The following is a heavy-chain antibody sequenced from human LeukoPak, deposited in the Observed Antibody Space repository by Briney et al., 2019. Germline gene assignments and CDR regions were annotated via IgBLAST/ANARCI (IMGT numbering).Heavy chain of an antibody. CDR2: INHSGST. Sequence: SETLSLTCAVYGGSFSGYYWSWIRQPPGKGLEWIGEINHSGSTNYNPSLKSRVTISVDTSKNQFSLKLSSVTAADTAVYYCARHEGQYYKYDFWSGYQSGNAFDIWGQGTMVTVSS. D-gene: IGHD3-3*01. J-gene: IGHJ3*02. V-gene: IGHV4-34*01. CDR1: GGSFSGYY. CDR3: ARHEGQYYKYDFWSGYQSGNAFDI.